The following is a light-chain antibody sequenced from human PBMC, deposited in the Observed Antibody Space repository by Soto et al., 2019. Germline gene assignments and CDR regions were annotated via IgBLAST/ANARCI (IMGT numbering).Light chain of an antibody. CDR3: QQYNDYSWT. CDR2: EAS. Sequence: DIQMTQSPSSLSASVGVRVTITCRASQGIRHYLAWYQQKPGKVPKLLIYEASNLQSGVPSRFRGGGSGTEFTLTISSLQPDDVATYYCQQYNDYSWTFGQGTKVDI. J-gene: IGKJ1*01. V-gene: IGKV1-27*01. CDR1: QGIRHY.